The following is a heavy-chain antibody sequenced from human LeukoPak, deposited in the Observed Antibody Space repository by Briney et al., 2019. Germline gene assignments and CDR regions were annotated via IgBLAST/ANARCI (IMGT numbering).Heavy chain of an antibody. V-gene: IGHV4-38-2*01. CDR1: GYSISSGYY. CDR3: ARGDNYYDSSGYLD. D-gene: IGHD3-22*01. Sequence: SETLSLTXAVSGYSISSGYYWGWIRPPPGKGLEWIGSIYHSGTYYNPSLESRPTISIDTPKNQFSLQLSSVTAADTAVYYCARGDNYYDSSGYLDWGQGTLVTVSS. CDR2: IYHSGT. J-gene: IGHJ4*02.